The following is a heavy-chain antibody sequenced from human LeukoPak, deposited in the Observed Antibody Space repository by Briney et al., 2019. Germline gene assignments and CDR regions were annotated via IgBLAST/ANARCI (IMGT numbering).Heavy chain of an antibody. J-gene: IGHJ6*02. CDR3: ARVIRVGGDYYGMDV. D-gene: IGHD2-15*01. CDR2: INPSGGST. V-gene: IGHV1-46*01. CDR1: GYTFTSYY. Sequence: ASLKVSCKASGYTFTSYYMHWVRQAPGQGLEWMGIINPSGGSTSYAQKFQGRVTMTRDTSTSTVYMELSSLRSEDTAVYYCARVIRVGGDYYGMDVWGQGTTVTVSS.